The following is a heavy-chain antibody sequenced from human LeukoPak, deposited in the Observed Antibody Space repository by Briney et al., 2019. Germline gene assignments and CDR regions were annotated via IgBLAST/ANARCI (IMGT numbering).Heavy chain of an antibody. J-gene: IGHJ4*02. CDR1: GFTFSTYW. V-gene: IGHV3-7*05. Sequence: GGSLRPSCAASGFTFSTYWMTWVRQAPGKGLEWVANINKNGGDQYYGDSVKGRFTISRDNTKNSLYLQMNSLRAEDTAMYYCTTYYDSGPSKDWGQGTLVTVSS. D-gene: IGHD3-22*01. CDR3: TTYYDSGPSKD. CDR2: INKNGGDQ.